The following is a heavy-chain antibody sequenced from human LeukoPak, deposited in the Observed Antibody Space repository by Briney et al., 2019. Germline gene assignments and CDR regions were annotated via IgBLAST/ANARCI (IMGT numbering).Heavy chain of an antibody. Sequence: GGSLRLSCAASGFTFSSYSMNWVRQAPGKGLEWVSSISSSSSYIYYADSVKGRFTISRDNAKNSLYLQMNSLRAEDTAVYYWARQGPLWYYYNMDVWGKGTTVTISS. J-gene: IGHJ6*03. CDR1: GFTFSSYS. V-gene: IGHV3-21*01. D-gene: IGHD3-16*01. CDR2: ISSSSSYI. CDR3: ARQGPLWYYYNMDV.